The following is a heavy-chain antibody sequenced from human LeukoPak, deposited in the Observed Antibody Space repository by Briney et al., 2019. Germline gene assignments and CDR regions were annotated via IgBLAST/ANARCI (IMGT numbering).Heavy chain of an antibody. CDR3: AREWEGYYDSSGYRLPSYYMDV. J-gene: IGHJ6*03. CDR2: IHSGGST. CDR1: VFTVSSNY. Sequence: GGSLRLSCAASVFTVSSNYMSWVRQAPGKGLEWVSVIHSGGSTYYADSVKGRFTISRDNSKNTLYLQMNSLRAEDTAVYYCAREWEGYYDSSGYRLPSYYMDVWGKGTTVTISS. V-gene: IGHV3-53*01. D-gene: IGHD3-22*01.